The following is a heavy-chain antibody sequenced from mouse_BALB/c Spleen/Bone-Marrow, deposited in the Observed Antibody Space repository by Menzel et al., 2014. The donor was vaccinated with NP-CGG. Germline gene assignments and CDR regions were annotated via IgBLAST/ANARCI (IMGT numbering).Heavy chain of an antibody. CDR3: ARDVPLYDVGYFDY. Sequence: EVKLEESGGGLVQPGGSRKLPCAASGFTFSSFGMHWVRQAPEKGLEWVAYISSGSSTIYYADTVKGRFTISRDNPKNTLFLQMTSLRSEGTAMYYCARDVPLYDVGYFDYWGQGTTLTVSS. J-gene: IGHJ2*01. V-gene: IGHV5-17*02. CDR2: ISSGSSTI. D-gene: IGHD2-14*01. CDR1: GFTFSSFG.